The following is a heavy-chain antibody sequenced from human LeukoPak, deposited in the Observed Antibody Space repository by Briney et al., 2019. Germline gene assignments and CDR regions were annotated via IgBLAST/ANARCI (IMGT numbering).Heavy chain of an antibody. J-gene: IGHJ6*03. Sequence: PSETLSLTCTVSGGSISSNSYFWGWIRQPPGKGLEWIGSIYYSGRTSYNPSLKSRVTLSVDTSKNQFSLKLSSVTAADTAVYYCARDRVYFDSSGYVYYYYYMDVWGKGTTVTVSS. V-gene: IGHV4-39*07. CDR2: IYYSGRT. CDR3: ARDRVYFDSSGYVYYYYYMDV. D-gene: IGHD3-22*01. CDR1: GGSISSNSYF.